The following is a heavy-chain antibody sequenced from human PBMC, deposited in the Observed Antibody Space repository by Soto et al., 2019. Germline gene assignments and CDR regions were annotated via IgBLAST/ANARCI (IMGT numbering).Heavy chain of an antibody. CDR1: GFTFSNAW. Sequence: GSLRLSCAASGFTFSNAWMSWVRQAPGKGLEWVGRIKSKTDGGTTDYAAPVKGRFTISRDDSKNTLYLQMNSLKTEDTAVYYCTTFNNGYYDILTGYYMFDYWGQGTLVTVS. CDR2: IKSKTDGGTT. CDR3: TTFNNGYYDILTGYYMFDY. J-gene: IGHJ4*02. V-gene: IGHV3-15*01. D-gene: IGHD3-9*01.